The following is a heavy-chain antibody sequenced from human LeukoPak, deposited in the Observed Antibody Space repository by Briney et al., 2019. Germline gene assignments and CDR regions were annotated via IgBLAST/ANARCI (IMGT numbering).Heavy chain of an antibody. CDR1: GFTFSSYG. CDR2: ISSSSSYI. CDR3: ARATFPEYYFDY. Sequence: GGSLRLSCAASGFTFSSYGMNWVRQAPGKGLEWVSSISSSSSYIYYADSVKGRFTISRDNAKNSLYLQMNSLRAEDTAVYYCARATFPEYYFDYWGQGTLVTVSS. V-gene: IGHV3-21*01. D-gene: IGHD2/OR15-2a*01. J-gene: IGHJ4*02.